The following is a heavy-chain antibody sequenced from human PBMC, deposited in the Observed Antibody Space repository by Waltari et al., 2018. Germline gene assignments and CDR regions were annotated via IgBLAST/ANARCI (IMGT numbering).Heavy chain of an antibody. D-gene: IGHD3-3*01. CDR2: IYYSGST. J-gene: IGHJ5*02. V-gene: IGHV4-39*07. CDR1: GGSISSSSYY. CDR3: ARDPYPYYDFWSGYNWFDP. Sequence: QLQLQESGPGLVKPSETLSLTCTVSGGSISSSSYYWGWIRQPPGKGLEWIGSIYYSGSTYYNPSLKSRVTISVDTSKNQFSLKLSPVTAADTAVYYCARDPYPYYDFWSGYNWFDPWGQGTLVTVSS.